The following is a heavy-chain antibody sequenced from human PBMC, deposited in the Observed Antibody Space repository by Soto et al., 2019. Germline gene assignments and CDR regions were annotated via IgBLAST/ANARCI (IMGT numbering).Heavy chain of an antibody. V-gene: IGHV3-48*03. CDR2: ISSSGSTI. Sequence: GGSLRLSCAASGFTFSSYEMNWVRQAPGKGLEWVSYISSSGSTIYYADSVKGRFTISRDNTKNSLYLQMNSLRAEDTAVYYCARASKGPYYYYGMDVWGQGTTVTVSS. D-gene: IGHD3-3*02. J-gene: IGHJ6*02. CDR1: GFTFSSYE. CDR3: ARASKGPYYYYGMDV.